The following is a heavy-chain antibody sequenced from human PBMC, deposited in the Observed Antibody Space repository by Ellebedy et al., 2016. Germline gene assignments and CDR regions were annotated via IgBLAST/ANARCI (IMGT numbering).Heavy chain of an antibody. CDR1: GGSISSYY. J-gene: IGHJ5*02. V-gene: IGHV4-59*12. CDR2: IFYSGST. CDR3: ARGPFRRFDP. Sequence: SETLSLTCTVSGGSISSYYWSWIRQPPGKGLEWIGYIFYSGSTNYNPSLKSRVTISVDTSKNQFSLKLSSVTAADTAVYYCARGPFRRFDPWGQGTLVTVSS.